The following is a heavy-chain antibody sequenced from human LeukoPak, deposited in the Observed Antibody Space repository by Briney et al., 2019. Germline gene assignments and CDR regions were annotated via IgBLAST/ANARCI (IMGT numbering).Heavy chain of an antibody. CDR3: AKDSSRDVHCYYYMDV. Sequence: GGSLRLSCAASGFTFSSYAMSWVRQAPGKGLEWVSAISGSGGSTYYADSVKGRFTIPRDNSKNTLYLQMNSLRAEDTAVYYCAKDSSRDVHCYYYMDVWGKGTTVTVSS. CDR2: ISGSGGST. J-gene: IGHJ6*03. D-gene: IGHD6-6*01. CDR1: GFTFSSYA. V-gene: IGHV3-23*01.